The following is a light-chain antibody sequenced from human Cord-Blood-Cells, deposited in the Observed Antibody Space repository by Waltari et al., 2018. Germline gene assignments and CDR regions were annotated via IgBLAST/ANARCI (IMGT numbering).Light chain of an antibody. CDR3: CSYAGSYTYV. J-gene: IGLJ1*01. CDR1: SSHVGGDNY. V-gene: IGLV2-11*01. Sequence: SALTQPLSASGSPGPSVTIYCPCTSSHVGGDNYLSWYQQHPGKAPKLMIYDVSKRPSGVPDRFSGSKSGNTASLTISGLQAEDEADYYCCSYAGSYTYVFGTGTKVTVL. CDR2: DVS.